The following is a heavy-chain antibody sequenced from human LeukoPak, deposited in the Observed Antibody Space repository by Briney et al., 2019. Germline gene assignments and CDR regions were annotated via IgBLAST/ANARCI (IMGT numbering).Heavy chain of an antibody. J-gene: IGHJ4*02. CDR3: ARGWSDLGQPYYFDY. D-gene: IGHD3-3*01. CDR1: GGTFSSYA. CDR2: INPDSGGT. Sequence: ASVKVSCKASGGTFSSYAISWVRQAPGQGLEWMGRINPDSGGTNFAQKFQGRVTMPRDTSISTAYMELSSLRSDDTAVYYCARGWSDLGQPYYFDYWGQGTLVTVSS. V-gene: IGHV1-2*02.